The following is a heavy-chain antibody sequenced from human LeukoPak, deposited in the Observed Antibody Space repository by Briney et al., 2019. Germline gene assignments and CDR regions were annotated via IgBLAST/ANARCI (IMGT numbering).Heavy chain of an antibody. CDR2: INPSGGST. V-gene: IGHV1-46*01. J-gene: IGHJ6*02. Sequence: ASVKVSCKASGYTFTSYYMHWVRQAPGQGLEWMGIINPSGGSTSSPQKFQGRVTMTRDTSTSTVYTELSSLRSEDTAVYYCARDGHIVEVTPLGYYGMDVWGQGTTVTVSS. CDR3: ARDGHIVEVTPLGYYGMDV. CDR1: GYTFTSYY. D-gene: IGHD2-21*02.